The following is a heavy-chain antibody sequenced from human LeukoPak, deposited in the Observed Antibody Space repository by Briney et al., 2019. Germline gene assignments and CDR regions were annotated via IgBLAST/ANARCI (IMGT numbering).Heavy chain of an antibody. J-gene: IGHJ3*02. V-gene: IGHV1-46*01. CDR2: INPSSGST. CDR1: GYTFTNYY. Sequence: ASVKVSCKASGYTFTNYYMHWVRQAPGQGLEWMGIINPSSGSTTYAQKSQGRVTMTRDMSTSTVYMELSSLRSEDTALYYCARTGPLRGYYDSSGLSSAFDIWGQGTMVTVSS. CDR3: ARTGPLRGYYDSSGLSSAFDI. D-gene: IGHD3-22*01.